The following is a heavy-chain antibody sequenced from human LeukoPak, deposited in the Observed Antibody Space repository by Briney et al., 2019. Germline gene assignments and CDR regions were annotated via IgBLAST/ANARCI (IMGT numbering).Heavy chain of an antibody. CDR2: ISWNSGSI. CDR3: AKDIQAGIAAAGTFDY. Sequence: GGPLRLSCAASGFTFDDYAMHWVRQAPGKGLEWVSGISWNSGSIGYADSVKGRFTISRDNAKNSLYLQMNSLRAEDTALYYCAKDIQAGIAAAGTFDYWGQGTLVTVSS. V-gene: IGHV3-9*01. J-gene: IGHJ4*02. CDR1: GFTFDDYA. D-gene: IGHD6-13*01.